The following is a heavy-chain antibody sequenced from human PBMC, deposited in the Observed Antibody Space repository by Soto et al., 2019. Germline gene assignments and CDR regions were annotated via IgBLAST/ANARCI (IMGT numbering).Heavy chain of an antibody. V-gene: IGHV1-69*01. CDR3: ARHADAGSFHNWFDP. Sequence: QVQLVQSGAEVKKPGSSVKVSCKASGGTFSTNAIAWVRQAPGQGLEWMGGIIPIFGTANYAQKFQGRVTITADESTSTAYMEMSSLRSEATAVYYCARHADAGSFHNWFDPWGQGTLVTVSS. J-gene: IGHJ5*02. CDR2: IIPIFGTA. CDR1: GGTFSTNA. D-gene: IGHD2-15*01.